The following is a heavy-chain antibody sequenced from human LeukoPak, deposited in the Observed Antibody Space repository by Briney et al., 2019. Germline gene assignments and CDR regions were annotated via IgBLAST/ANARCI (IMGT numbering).Heavy chain of an antibody. CDR1: GDSASSNNAA. D-gene: IGHD3-22*01. V-gene: IGHV6-1*01. CDR2: TYYRSKWYN. CDR3: ARAPYYFDGSGYYSFDS. Sequence: SQTLSLTCAISGDSASSNNAAWNWIRQSPSRGLEWLGRTYYRSKWYNHYAVSVKSRITINPDTSKNQFSLQMNSVTPEDTAVYFCARAPYYFDGSGYYSFDSWGQGTLVTVSS. J-gene: IGHJ4*02.